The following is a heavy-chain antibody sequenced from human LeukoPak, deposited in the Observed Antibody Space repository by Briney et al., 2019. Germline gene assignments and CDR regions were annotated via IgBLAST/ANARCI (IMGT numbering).Heavy chain of an antibody. J-gene: IGHJ4*02. CDR1: GFTFGHYW. V-gene: IGHV3-7*01. CDR2: MKEDRK. CDR3: ARDGVSFDL. Sequence: GGSLRLSCAASGFTFGHYWMSWVRQAPGKGLEWVANMKEDRKYYVDSVKGRFTISRDNAKNSLYLQMNSLRAEDTAVYYCARDGVSFDLWGQGVLVTVSS. D-gene: IGHD2-8*01.